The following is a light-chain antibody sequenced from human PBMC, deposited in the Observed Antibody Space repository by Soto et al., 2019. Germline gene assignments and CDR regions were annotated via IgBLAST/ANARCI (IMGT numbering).Light chain of an antibody. CDR3: QQYDNWPP. J-gene: IGKJ1*01. Sequence: EIVMTQSPATLSVSPGERATLSCRASQSISSNLVWYQQKAGQAPRLLIYGASTRATGIPARFSGSGSGTEFTLTISSLQSEDFAVYYCQQYDNWPPFGQGTKVEIK. CDR2: GAS. V-gene: IGKV3-15*01. CDR1: QSISSN.